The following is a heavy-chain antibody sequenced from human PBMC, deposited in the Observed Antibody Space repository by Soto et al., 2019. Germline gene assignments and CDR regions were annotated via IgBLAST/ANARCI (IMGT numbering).Heavy chain of an antibody. CDR1: GFTFSRYA. V-gene: IGHV3-23*01. CDR2: ISGSGGST. D-gene: IGHD1-26*01. J-gene: IGHJ4*02. Sequence: PGGSLRLSCAASGFTFSRYAMSWVRQAPGKGLEWVSAISGSGGSTYYADSVKGRFTISRDNPKNTLYLQMNSLRAEDTAVYYCAKDLSGSYYFVDYWGQGTLVTVSS. CDR3: AKDLSGSYYFVDY.